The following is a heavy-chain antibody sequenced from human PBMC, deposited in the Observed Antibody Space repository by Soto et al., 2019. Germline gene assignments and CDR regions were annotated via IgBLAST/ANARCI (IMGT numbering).Heavy chain of an antibody. CDR3: AREGSGWPYNWFDS. CDR1: GGSISSYY. CDR2: IYYSGST. D-gene: IGHD6-19*01. Sequence: XETLSLPFTVSGGSISSYYWSWIRQPPGKGLEWIGYIYYSGSTNYNPSLKSRVTISVDTSKNQFSLKLSSVTAADTAVYYCAREGSGWPYNWFDSWGQGTLVTVSS. V-gene: IGHV4-59*01. J-gene: IGHJ5*01.